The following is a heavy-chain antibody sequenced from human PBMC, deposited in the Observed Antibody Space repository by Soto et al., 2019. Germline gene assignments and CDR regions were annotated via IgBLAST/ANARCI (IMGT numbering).Heavy chain of an antibody. CDR3: AMIGGIDFWSGYFPV. Sequence: GASVKVSCKATGFTFTTYDINWVRQGTGQGLEWMGWMNPNNGNAGYAKKFLGRVTMTRDTSISTAYMELSSLRSEDTAVYYCAMIGGIDFWSGYFPVWGKGTTVTVSS. V-gene: IGHV1-8*02. CDR2: MNPNNGNA. CDR1: GFTFTTYD. J-gene: IGHJ6*04. D-gene: IGHD3-3*01.